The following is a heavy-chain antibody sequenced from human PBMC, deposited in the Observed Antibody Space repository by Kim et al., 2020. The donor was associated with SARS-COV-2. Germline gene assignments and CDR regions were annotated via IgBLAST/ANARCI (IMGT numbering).Heavy chain of an antibody. J-gene: IGHJ3*02. Sequence: LKSRVTISVDTSKNQFSLKLSSVTAADTAVYYCATVTMIVVVITPRAFDIWGQGTMVTVSS. D-gene: IGHD3-22*01. CDR3: ATVTMIVVVITPRAFDI. V-gene: IGHV4-39*01.